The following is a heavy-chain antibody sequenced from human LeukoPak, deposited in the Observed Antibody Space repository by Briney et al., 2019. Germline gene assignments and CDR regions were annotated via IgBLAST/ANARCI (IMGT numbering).Heavy chain of an antibody. Sequence: PSETLSLTCTVSGGSISTSYWSWIRQPPGKGLECIGYINDSGSTNYNPSLKSRVAVSVDKSKNQFSLKLSYVTAADTAVYYCARLSHYFDSSGYYYVRFFDYWGQGTLVTVSS. J-gene: IGHJ4*02. V-gene: IGHV4-59*08. CDR3: ARLSHYFDSSGYYYVRFFDY. CDR1: GGSISTSY. CDR2: INDSGST. D-gene: IGHD3-22*01.